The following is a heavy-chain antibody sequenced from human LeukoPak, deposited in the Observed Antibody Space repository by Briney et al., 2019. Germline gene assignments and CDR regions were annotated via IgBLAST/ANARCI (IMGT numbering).Heavy chain of an antibody. Sequence: GGSLRLSCAASGFTFSSYAMSWVRQAPGKGLEWVSGISGRDGSTYDADSVKGRFTISRDNSKNTLYLQMNSLRAEDTALYYCARAQIAAAGGRYYYSYMDVWGKGTTVTVSS. J-gene: IGHJ6*03. CDR1: GFTFSSYA. CDR2: ISGRDGST. CDR3: ARAQIAAAGGRYYYSYMDV. D-gene: IGHD6-13*01. V-gene: IGHV3-23*01.